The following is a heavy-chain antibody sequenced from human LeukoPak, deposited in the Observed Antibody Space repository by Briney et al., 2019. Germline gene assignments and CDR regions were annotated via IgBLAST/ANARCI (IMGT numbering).Heavy chain of an antibody. D-gene: IGHD3-3*02. CDR1: GFTFRSYG. Sequence: GGSLRLSCTASGFTFRSYGMHWVRQAPGKGLEWVALIWYDGSKKYYADSVKGRFTISRDDPKNSLYLQMNSLRAEDTAVYYCARDISDLGLDYWGQGTLVTVSS. CDR2: IWYDGSKK. V-gene: IGHV3-33*01. CDR3: ARDISDLGLDY. J-gene: IGHJ4*02.